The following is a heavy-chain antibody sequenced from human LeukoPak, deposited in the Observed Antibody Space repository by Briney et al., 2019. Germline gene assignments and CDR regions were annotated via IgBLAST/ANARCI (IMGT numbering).Heavy chain of an antibody. CDR3: ARGPAGMYGWYQDNNWFDP. CDR1: GYTFTGYY. J-gene: IGHJ5*02. V-gene: IGHV1-2*02. Sequence: GASVKVSCKASGYTFTGYYMHWVRQAPGQGLEWMGWINPNSGGTNYAQKFQGRVTMTRDTSISTAYMELSRLRSDDTAVYYCARGPAGMYGWYQDNNWFDPWGQGTLVTVSS. D-gene: IGHD6-19*01. CDR2: INPNSGGT.